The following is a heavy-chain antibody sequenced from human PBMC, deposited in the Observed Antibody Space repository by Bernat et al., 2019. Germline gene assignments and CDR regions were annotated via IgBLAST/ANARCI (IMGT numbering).Heavy chain of an antibody. V-gene: IGHV2-5*02. CDR2: IYWDDDK. Sequence: QITLKESGPTLVKPTQTLTLTCTFSGFSLSTSGVGVGWIRQPPGKALEWLALIYWDDDKRYSPSLKSRLTITKDTSKNQVVLTMTNTDPVDTATYYCAQSQYYYDSSGYELFDYWGQGTLVTVSS. CDR1: GFSLSTSGVG. D-gene: IGHD3-22*01. CDR3: AQSQYYYDSSGYELFDY. J-gene: IGHJ4*02.